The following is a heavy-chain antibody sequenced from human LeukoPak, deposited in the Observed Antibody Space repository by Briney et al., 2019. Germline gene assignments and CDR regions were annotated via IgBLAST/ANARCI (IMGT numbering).Heavy chain of an antibody. J-gene: IGHJ4*02. CDR2: ISVYNGNT. CDR3: ARDPGFLQSDY. V-gene: IGHV1-18*01. CDR1: GYTFANFG. D-gene: IGHD5-24*01. Sequence: GASVKVSCKAPGYTFANFGITWVRQAPGQGLEWMGWISVYNGNTNYAQNLQGRVTLTTDTSTSTAYMQLSSLKSDDTAVYFCARDPGFLQSDYWGQGTLVTVSS.